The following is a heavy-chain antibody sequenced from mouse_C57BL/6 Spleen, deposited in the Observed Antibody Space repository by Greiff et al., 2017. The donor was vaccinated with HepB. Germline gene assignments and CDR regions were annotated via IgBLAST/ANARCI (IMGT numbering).Heavy chain of an antibody. CDR1: GFTFSDYY. V-gene: IGHV5-16*01. Sequence: DVMLVESEGGLVQPGSSMKLSCTASGFTFSDYYMAWVRQVPEKGLEWVANINYDGSSTYYLDSLKSRFIISRDNAKNILYLQMSSLKSEDTATYYCARDGYYGSSYVWYFDVWGTGTTVTVSS. J-gene: IGHJ1*03. CDR3: ARDGYYGSSYVWYFDV. CDR2: INYDGSST. D-gene: IGHD1-1*01.